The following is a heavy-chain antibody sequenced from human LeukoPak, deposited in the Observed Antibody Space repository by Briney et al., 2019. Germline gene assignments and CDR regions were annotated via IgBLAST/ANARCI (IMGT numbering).Heavy chain of an antibody. Sequence: GGALRLSGVASGFTFEIYAVTWVRQAPGKGLEWVSATRGSGSYTSYTDSVKGRFTVSRDNSKSTLYLDMSNLRAEDTAVYYCAKDPNGDYVGAFDSWGPGTLVTVSS. J-gene: IGHJ3*01. CDR1: GFTFEIYA. CDR3: AKDPNGDYVGAFDS. V-gene: IGHV3-23*01. CDR2: TRGSGSYT. D-gene: IGHD2-8*01.